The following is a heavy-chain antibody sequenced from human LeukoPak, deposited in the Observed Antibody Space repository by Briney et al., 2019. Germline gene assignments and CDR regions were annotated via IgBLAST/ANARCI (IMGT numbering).Heavy chain of an antibody. D-gene: IGHD3-22*01. Sequence: GASVKVSCKASGYTLTSYGISWVRQAPGQGLEWMGWISAYNGNTNYAQKLQGRVTMTTDTSTSTAYMELRSLRPDDTAVYYCARVDYYDSSGQYHFDYWGQGTLVTVSS. CDR2: ISAYNGNT. CDR1: GYTLTSYG. CDR3: ARVDYYDSSGQYHFDY. V-gene: IGHV1-18*01. J-gene: IGHJ4*02.